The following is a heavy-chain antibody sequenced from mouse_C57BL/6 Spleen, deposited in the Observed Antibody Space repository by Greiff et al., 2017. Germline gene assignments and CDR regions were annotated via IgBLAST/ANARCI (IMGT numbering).Heavy chain of an antibody. J-gene: IGHJ4*01. Sequence: VQLQQSGPELVKPGASVKISCKASGYAFSSSWMNWVKQRPGKGLEWIGRFYPGDGDTNYNGKFKGKATLTADKSSSTAYMQLSSLTSEDSAVYYYSTIVAYYDAMDYWGQGTSGTVSS. D-gene: IGHD2-5*01. CDR2: FYPGDGDT. V-gene: IGHV1-82*01. CDR1: GYAFSSSW. CDR3: STIVAYYDAMDY.